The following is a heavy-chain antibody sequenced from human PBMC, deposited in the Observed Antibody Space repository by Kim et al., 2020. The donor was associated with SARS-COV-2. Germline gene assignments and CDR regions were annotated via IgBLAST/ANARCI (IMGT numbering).Heavy chain of an antibody. CDR3: IRGGIGEAGLDS. V-gene: IGHV3-23*01. CDR2: IGKTGNK. D-gene: IGHD6-19*01. CDR1: GFSFSSYA. Sequence: GGSLRLSCLTSGFSFSSYAMTWVRQTPGRGLEWVSSIGKTGNKYYAESVKGRFTISRDSSDNALYLQMNSLRVEETAVYHCIRGGIGEAGLDSWGQGPLV. J-gene: IGHJ5*01.